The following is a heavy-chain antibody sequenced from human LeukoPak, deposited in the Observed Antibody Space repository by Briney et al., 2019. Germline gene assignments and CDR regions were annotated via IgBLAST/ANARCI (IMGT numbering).Heavy chain of an antibody. V-gene: IGHV3-23*01. CDR3: ANMVIVIASGY. CDR1: GFTFSSYA. Sequence: GGSLRLSCAASGFTFSSYAMSWVRQAPGKGLEWVSAISGSGGSTYYAGSVKGRFTISRDNSKNTLYLQMNRLSAEDTAVYSCANMVIVIASGYWGQGTLVTVSS. J-gene: IGHJ4*02. CDR2: ISGSGGST. D-gene: IGHD2/OR15-2a*01.